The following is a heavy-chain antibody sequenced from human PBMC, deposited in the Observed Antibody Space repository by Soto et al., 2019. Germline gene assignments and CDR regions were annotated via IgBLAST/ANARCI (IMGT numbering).Heavy chain of an antibody. D-gene: IGHD3-3*01. Sequence: SETLSLTCTVSGGSTSISSYYWCWIRQPPGKGLEWIGSIYYSGSAYYNPSLKSRVTISVDTSKNQFSLRLTSVTAADTAVYYCARRVATYCGYCDYWGQGTLVTVSS. J-gene: IGHJ4*02. CDR2: IYYSGSA. CDR3: ARRVATYCGYCDY. V-gene: IGHV4-39*01. CDR1: GGSTSISSYY.